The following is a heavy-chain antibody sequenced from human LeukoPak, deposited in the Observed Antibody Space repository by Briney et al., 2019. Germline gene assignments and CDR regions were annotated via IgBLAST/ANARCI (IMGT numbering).Heavy chain of an antibody. CDR2: INHSGST. CDR1: GGSFSGYY. V-gene: IGHV4-34*01. J-gene: IGHJ5*02. Sequence: SETLSLTCAVYGGSFSGYYWSWIRQPPGKGLEWIGEINHSGSTNYNPSLKSRVTISVDTSKNQFSLKLSSVTAADTAGYYCAREGSYYDFWSGYLGWFDPWGQGTLVTVSP. CDR3: AREGSYYDFWSGYLGWFDP. D-gene: IGHD3-3*01.